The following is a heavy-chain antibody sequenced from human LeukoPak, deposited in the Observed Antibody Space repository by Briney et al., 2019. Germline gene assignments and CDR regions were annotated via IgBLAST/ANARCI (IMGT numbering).Heavy chain of an antibody. CDR3: ARALYCGGDCYSGFDY. J-gene: IGHJ4*02. Sequence: SETLSLTCAVYGGSFSGYYWSWIRQPPGKGLEWIGEINHSGSTNYNPSLKSRVTIPVDTSKNQFSLKLSSVTAADTAVYYCARALYCGGDCYSGFDYWGQGTLVTVSS. V-gene: IGHV4-34*01. CDR1: GGSFSGYY. D-gene: IGHD2-21*02. CDR2: INHSGST.